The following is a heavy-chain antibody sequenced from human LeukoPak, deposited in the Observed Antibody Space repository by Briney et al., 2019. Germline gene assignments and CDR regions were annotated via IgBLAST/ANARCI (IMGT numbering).Heavy chain of an antibody. D-gene: IGHD3-9*01. Sequence: ASVKVSCKASGYTFTGYYMHWARQAPGQGLEWMGWINPNSGGTNYAQKFQGRVTMTRDTSISTAYMELSRLRSDDAAVYYCASSRYFDWLTFDYWGQGTLVTVSS. V-gene: IGHV1-2*02. CDR2: INPNSGGT. CDR1: GYTFTGYY. J-gene: IGHJ4*02. CDR3: ASSRYFDWLTFDY.